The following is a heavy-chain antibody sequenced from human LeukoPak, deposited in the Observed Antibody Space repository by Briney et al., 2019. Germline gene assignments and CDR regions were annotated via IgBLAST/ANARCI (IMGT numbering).Heavy chain of an antibody. CDR2: TYYWSKWYN. Sequence: KSSQTLSLTCVISGDSVSSNRAAWNWIRQSPSRGLEWLGRTYYWSKWYNDYAVSVKSRITINPDTSKNQCSLQLNSVTPEEPAGYNGAGGRGGSYPNRRGCFDPWARGTLATV. CDR1: GDSVSSNRAA. CDR3: AGGRGGSYPNRRGCFDP. J-gene: IGHJ5*02. V-gene: IGHV6-1*01. D-gene: IGHD1-26*01.